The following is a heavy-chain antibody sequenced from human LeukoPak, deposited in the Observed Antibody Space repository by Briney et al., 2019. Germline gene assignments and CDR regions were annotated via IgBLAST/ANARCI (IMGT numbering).Heavy chain of an antibody. Sequence: SETLSLTCTVSGGSISSGSYYWSWIRQPAGKGLEWIGRIYTSGSTNYNPSLKSRVTISVDTSKNQFSLKLSSVTAADTAVYYCARGGFFYGDYERAIDYWGQGTLVTVSS. CDR2: IYTSGST. J-gene: IGHJ4*02. CDR1: GGSISSGSYY. CDR3: ARGGFFYGDYERAIDY. D-gene: IGHD4-17*01. V-gene: IGHV4-61*02.